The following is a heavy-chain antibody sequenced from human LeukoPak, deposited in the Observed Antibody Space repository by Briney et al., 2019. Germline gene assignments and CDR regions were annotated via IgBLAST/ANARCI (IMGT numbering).Heavy chain of an antibody. CDR2: FSGSGGNT. D-gene: IGHD2-2*01. V-gene: IGHV3-23*01. Sequence: GGSLRLSCAASGFTFSTYAMTWVRQAPGKGLEWVSGFSGSGGNTYYADSVKGRFTISRDDSKNMLYLQMNSLRAEDTAVYYCAKTRIVCTSVSCPGGGFDYWGHGTLVTVSS. CDR3: AKTRIVCTSVSCPGGGFDY. CDR1: GFTFSTYA. J-gene: IGHJ4*01.